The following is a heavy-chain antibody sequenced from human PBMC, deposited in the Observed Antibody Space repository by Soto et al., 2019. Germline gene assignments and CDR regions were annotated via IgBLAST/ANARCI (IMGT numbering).Heavy chain of an antibody. CDR1: GGTFSSYA. D-gene: IGHD1-20*01. CDR3: ARGGYNWNYGYGMDV. J-gene: IGHJ6*02. CDR2: IIPIFGTA. V-gene: IGHV1-69*13. Sequence: GASVKVSCKASGGTFSSYAISWVRQVPGQGLEWMGGIIPIFGTANYAQKLQGRVTITADESTSTAYMELISLRSEDTVVYYCARGGYNWNYGYGMDVWGQGTTVTVSS.